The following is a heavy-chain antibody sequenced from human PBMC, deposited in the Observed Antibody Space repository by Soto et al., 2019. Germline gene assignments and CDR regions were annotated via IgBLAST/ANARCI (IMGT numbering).Heavy chain of an antibody. Sequence: QVQLVQSGAEVKKPGSSVKVSCKASGGTFSSYAISWVRQAPGQGLEWMGGIIPIFGTANYAQKFQGRVTITADESTSPAYMELSSLRSEDTAAYYCARAPDFYDSSDYYYYYGMDVWGQGTTVTVSS. D-gene: IGHD3-22*01. V-gene: IGHV1-69*01. CDR2: IIPIFGTA. J-gene: IGHJ6*02. CDR1: GGTFSSYA. CDR3: ARAPDFYDSSDYYYYYGMDV.